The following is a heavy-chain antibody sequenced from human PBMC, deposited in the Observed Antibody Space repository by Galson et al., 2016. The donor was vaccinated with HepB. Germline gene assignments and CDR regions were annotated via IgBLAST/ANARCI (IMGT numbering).Heavy chain of an antibody. CDR2: INNDGVEK. D-gene: IGHD3-22*01. J-gene: IGHJ5*02. Sequence: SLRLSCATSGYTFRNYWISWVRQAPGKGLEWVANINNDGVEKNYAGSVKGRFTISRDNAKNSLYLQMDSLRVEDTGFYYCARGEKGYSEGASWGQGTLVIVSS. V-gene: IGHV3-7*01. CDR1: GYTFRNYW. CDR3: ARGEKGYSEGAS.